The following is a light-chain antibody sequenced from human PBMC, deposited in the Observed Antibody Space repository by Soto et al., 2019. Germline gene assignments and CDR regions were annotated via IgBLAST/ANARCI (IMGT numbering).Light chain of an antibody. J-gene: IGKJ5*01. CDR3: QQANSFPIT. CDR1: QGLKF. Sequence: DIDMTQSPSSVSSSVGDTFTIRCRASQGLKFLAWYQQKPGKAPRLLIYEATNLQSGVPPRFSGSGSGTDFTLTISSLQPEDFATYFCQQANSFPITFGQGTRLEIK. CDR2: EAT. V-gene: IGKV1-12*01.